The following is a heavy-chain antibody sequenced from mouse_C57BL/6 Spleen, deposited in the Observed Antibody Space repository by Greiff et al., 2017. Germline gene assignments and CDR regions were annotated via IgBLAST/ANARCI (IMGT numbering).Heavy chain of an antibody. J-gene: IGHJ4*01. CDR1: GYTFPSYW. V-gene: IGHV1-72*01. CDR2: IDPNSGGT. Sequence: QVQLQQPGAELVKPGASVKLSCKASGYTFPSYWMHWVKQRPGRGLEWIGRIDPNSGGTKYNEKFKSKATLTVDKPSSTAYMQRSSLTSEDSAVYYCARDGSKRDYYAMDDWGQGTSVTVSS. CDR3: ARDGSKRDYYAMDD. D-gene: IGHD1-1*01.